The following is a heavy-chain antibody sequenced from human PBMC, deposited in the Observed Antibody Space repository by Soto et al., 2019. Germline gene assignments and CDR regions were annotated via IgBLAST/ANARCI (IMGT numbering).Heavy chain of an antibody. D-gene: IGHD2-2*01. V-gene: IGHV4-34*01. J-gene: IGHJ5*02. CDR2: INHSGST. CDR3: ARDRGYCSSTSCYWPLHGWFDP. Sequence: SETLSLTCAVYGGSFSGYYWSWIRQPPGKGLEWIGEINHSGSTNYNPPLKSRVTISVDTSKNQFSLKLSSVTAADTAVYYCARDRGYCSSTSCYWPLHGWFDPWGQGTLVTVSS. CDR1: GGSFSGYY.